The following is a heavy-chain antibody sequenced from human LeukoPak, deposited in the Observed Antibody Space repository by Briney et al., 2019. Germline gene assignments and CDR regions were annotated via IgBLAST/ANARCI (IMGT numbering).Heavy chain of an antibody. CDR2: ISGSGGST. V-gene: IGHV3-23*01. Sequence: HAGGSLRLSCAASGFTFSSYAMSWVRQAPGKGLEWVSAISGSGGSTYYADSVKGRFTISRDNSKNTLYLQMNSLRAEDTAVYYCAKGQYQLLFVSLRGYYFDYWGQGTLVTVSS. CDR3: AKGQYQLLFVSLRGYYFDY. J-gene: IGHJ4*02. D-gene: IGHD2-2*01. CDR1: GFTFSSYA.